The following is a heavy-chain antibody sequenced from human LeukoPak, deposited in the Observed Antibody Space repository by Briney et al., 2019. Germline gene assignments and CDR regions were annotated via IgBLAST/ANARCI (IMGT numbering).Heavy chain of an antibody. V-gene: IGHV3-30*18. CDR1: GFTFSSYG. D-gene: IGHD3-22*01. J-gene: IGHJ4*02. CDR3: AKDLTLYDSSGYYSGRFDY. CDR2: ISYDGNNK. Sequence: GGSLRLSCAASGFTFSSYGMHWVRQAPGKGLEWVAVISYDGNNKYYADSVKGRFTISRDNSENTLYLQRNSLRAEDTAVYYCAKDLTLYDSSGYYSGRFDYWGQGTLVTVSS.